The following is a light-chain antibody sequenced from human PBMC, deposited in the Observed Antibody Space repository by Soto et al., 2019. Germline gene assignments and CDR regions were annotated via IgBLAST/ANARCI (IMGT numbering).Light chain of an antibody. V-gene: IGKV3-20*01. CDR1: QSVRNTY. CDR3: QQYSSLWT. CDR2: GAS. Sequence: EVVLTQSPGTLYLSPGERATLSRRASQSVRNTYLAWYQQKPGQAPRLLIFGASSRATGIPDRFSGSGSGTDFTLSISRLEPEDFAVYYCQQYSSLWTFGQGTKVDIK. J-gene: IGKJ1*01.